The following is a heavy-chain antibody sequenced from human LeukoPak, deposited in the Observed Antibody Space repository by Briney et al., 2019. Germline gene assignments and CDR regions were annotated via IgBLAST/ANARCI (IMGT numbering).Heavy chain of an antibody. V-gene: IGHV5-51*01. CDR3: ARHRVGIYSRNHAFDI. CDR2: IYPGDSDT. D-gene: IGHD1-26*01. Sequence: GESLKISCKGSGYTFSSNWIGWVRQMPGKGLEWMGIIYPGDSDTRYSPSFQGQVTISADKSSSTAYLQRSSLKASDTAMYYCARHRVGIYSRNHAFDIWGQGTMVTVSS. CDR1: GYTFSSNW. J-gene: IGHJ3*02.